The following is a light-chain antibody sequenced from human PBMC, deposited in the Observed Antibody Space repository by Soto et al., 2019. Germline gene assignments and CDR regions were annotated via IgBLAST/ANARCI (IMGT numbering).Light chain of an antibody. Sequence: ENVLTQSPGTLSLSPGDRATLSCRASQSFSSSYLAWYQQKPGQAPRLLIYGATIRATGIPDRVSGSGSGTDFTLTISRLEPEDFAVYYCQQYHTSPITFGQGTRLEIK. CDR1: QSFSSSY. V-gene: IGKV3-20*01. CDR3: QQYHTSPIT. J-gene: IGKJ5*01. CDR2: GAT.